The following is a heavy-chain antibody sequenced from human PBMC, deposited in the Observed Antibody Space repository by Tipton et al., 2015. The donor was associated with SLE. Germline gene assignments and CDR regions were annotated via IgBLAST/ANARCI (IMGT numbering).Heavy chain of an antibody. Sequence: TLSLTCAVYGGSFSGYYWSWIRQPPGKGLEWIGEINHSGSTNYNPSLKSRVTISVDASKNQFSLKLSSVTAADTAVYYCAGGSSLAALDIWGQGTMVTVSS. J-gene: IGHJ3*02. CDR1: GGSFSGYY. CDR3: AGGSSLAALDI. CDR2: INHSGST. V-gene: IGHV4-34*01.